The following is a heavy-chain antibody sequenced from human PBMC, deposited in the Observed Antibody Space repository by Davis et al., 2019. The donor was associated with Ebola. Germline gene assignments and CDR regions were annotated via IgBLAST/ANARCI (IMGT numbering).Heavy chain of an antibody. V-gene: IGHV3-21*04. Sequence: GGSLRLSCAASGFTFSTYSMSWVCQAPGKGLEWVSSISSDSDYIYYADSAKGRFTISRDNAKNSLYLRMNSLRPEDTALYHCARVNAVTGYSRFDLWGQGTLVTVSS. J-gene: IGHJ5*02. CDR1: GFTFSTYS. CDR3: ARVNAVTGYSRFDL. CDR2: ISSDSDYI. D-gene: IGHD3-9*01.